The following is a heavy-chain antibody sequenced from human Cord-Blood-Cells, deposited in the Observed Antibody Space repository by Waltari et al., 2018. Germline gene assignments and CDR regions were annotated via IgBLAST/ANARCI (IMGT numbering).Heavy chain of an antibody. Sequence: EVQLVESGGGLVQPGGSLRLSCAASGFTFSSYWMIWVRQAPGKGLEWVANIKQDGSEKYYVDSVKGRFTISRDNAKNSLYLQMNSLRAEDTAVYYCAREDSSSYLDFDYWGQGTLVTVSS. J-gene: IGHJ4*02. CDR3: AREDSSSYLDFDY. CDR1: GFTFSSYW. CDR2: IKQDGSEK. D-gene: IGHD6-13*01. V-gene: IGHV3-7*01.